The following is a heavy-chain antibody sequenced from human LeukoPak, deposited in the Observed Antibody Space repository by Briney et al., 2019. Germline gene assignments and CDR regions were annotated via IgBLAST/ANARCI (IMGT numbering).Heavy chain of an antibody. D-gene: IGHD1-1*01. J-gene: IGHJ3*01. CDR1: GDSVSNTNAG. CDR2: TYYRSRWHY. CDR3: ARVEVPVGHDVFRF. V-gene: IGHV6-1*01. Sequence: SQTLSLTCAISGDSVSNTNAGWNWLRRSPSRGLEWLGRTYYRSRWHYDYAPSLQSRIVINPDTSRNQFSLQLNSMTPDDAAVYYCARVEVPVGHDVFRFWGQGIVVTVSS.